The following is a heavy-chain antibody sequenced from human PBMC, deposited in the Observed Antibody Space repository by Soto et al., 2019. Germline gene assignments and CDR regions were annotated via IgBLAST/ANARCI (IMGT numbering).Heavy chain of an antibody. V-gene: IGHV1-18*01. Sequence: QVQLVQSGAEVTKPGASVRVSCKAPDYSFGSKGFTWVRQAPGQGLEWMGWSGARDGNTNYSQMFRGRVTMTTDTSSNTVYMELKRLRSDDTAEYYCARGGFRGGAFLDHWGQGTLVTVSS. CDR3: ARGGFRGGAFLDH. CDR2: SGARDGNT. J-gene: IGHJ4*02. D-gene: IGHD3-16*01. CDR1: DYSFGSKG.